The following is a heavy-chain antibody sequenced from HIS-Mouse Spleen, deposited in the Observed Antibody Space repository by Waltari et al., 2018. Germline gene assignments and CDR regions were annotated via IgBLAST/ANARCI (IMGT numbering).Heavy chain of an antibody. Sequence: ADSVKGRFTISRDNAKNSLYLQMNSLRAEDTAVYYCARVPILTGSFDYWGQGTLVTVSS. D-gene: IGHD7-27*01. V-gene: IGHV3-48*01. J-gene: IGHJ4*02. CDR3: ARVPILTGSFDY.